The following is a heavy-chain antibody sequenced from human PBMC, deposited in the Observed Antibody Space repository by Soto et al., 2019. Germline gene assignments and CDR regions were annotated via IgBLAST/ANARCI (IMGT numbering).Heavy chain of an antibody. V-gene: IGHV4-30-4*01. D-gene: IGHD6-13*01. CDR1: GGSISSGGYY. CDR3: ARVISSWSVDY. J-gene: IGHJ4*02. Sequence: PSETLSLTCTVSGGSISSGGYYWSWIRQPPGKGLEWIGYIYYSGSTYYNPSLKSRVTISVDTSKNQFSLKLSSVTAADTAVYYCARVISSWSVDYWGQGTLVTVSS. CDR2: IYYSGST.